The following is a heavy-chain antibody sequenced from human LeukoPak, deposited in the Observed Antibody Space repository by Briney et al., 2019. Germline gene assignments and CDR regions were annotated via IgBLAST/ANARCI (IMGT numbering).Heavy chain of an antibody. CDR2: INTDGSST. V-gene: IGHV3-74*01. D-gene: IGHD2-2*01. CDR3: ARSQSATVVPPAA. Sequence: GGSLRLSCAASGLTFSTYWMHWVRQAPGKGLMWVSRINTDGSSTTYADSVKGRFTISRDNAKNTLYLQMNSLSAEDTAMYYCARSQSATVVPPAAWGQGTLVTVSS. CDR1: GLTFSTYW. J-gene: IGHJ5*02.